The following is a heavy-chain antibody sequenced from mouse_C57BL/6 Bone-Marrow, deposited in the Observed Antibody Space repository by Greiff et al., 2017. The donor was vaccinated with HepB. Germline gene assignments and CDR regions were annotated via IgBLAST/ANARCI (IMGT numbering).Heavy chain of an antibody. J-gene: IGHJ3*01. V-gene: IGHV1-81*01. CDR2: IYPRSGNT. Sequence: VKLMESGAELARPGASVKLSCKASGYTFTSYGISWVKQRTGQGLEWIGEIYPRSGNTYYNEKFKGKATLTADKSSSTAYMELRSLTSEDSAVYFCARPLYYGNIAYWGQGTLVTVSA. D-gene: IGHD2-1*01. CDR3: ARPLYYGNIAY. CDR1: GYTFTSYG.